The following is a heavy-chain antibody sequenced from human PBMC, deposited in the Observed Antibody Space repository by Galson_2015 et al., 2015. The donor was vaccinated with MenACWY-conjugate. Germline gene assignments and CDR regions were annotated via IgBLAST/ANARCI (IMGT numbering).Heavy chain of an antibody. V-gene: IGHV1-3*04. CDR1: GYTFTNYV. Sequence: SVKVSCKASGYTFTNYVIHWVRQAPGQGLEWMGWINTANVKTKYSPRFQGRVTITRDTSASTAYMELSSLRSEDTAVYYCASGSDGFPRRRGVYYYYGMDVWGQGTTVTVSS. CDR3: ASGSDGFPRRRGVYYYYGMDV. D-gene: IGHD3-10*01. CDR2: INTANVKT. J-gene: IGHJ6*02.